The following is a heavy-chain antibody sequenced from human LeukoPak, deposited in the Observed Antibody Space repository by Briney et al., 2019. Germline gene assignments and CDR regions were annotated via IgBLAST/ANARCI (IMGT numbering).Heavy chain of an antibody. CDR3: ARHAGAQYYYYYYGMDV. J-gene: IGHJ6*02. CDR2: IYYSGST. D-gene: IGHD1-26*01. CDR1: GGSISSYY. V-gene: IGHV4-59*08. Sequence: TSETVSLTCTVSGGSISSYYWSWIRQPPGKGLEWIGYIYYSGSTNYNPSLKSRVTISVDTSKNQFSLKLSSVTAADTAVYYCARHAGAQYYYYYYGMDVWGQGTTVTVSS.